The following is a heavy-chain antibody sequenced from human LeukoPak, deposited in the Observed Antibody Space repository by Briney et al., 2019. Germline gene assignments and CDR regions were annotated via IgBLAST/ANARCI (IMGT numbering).Heavy chain of an antibody. J-gene: IGHJ4*02. CDR1: GYTFTTYA. Sequence: ASVKVSCKASGYTFTTYAISWVRQASGQGLEWVGWISAYNGNTNYAQKLQGRVTMTTDTSTSTAYMDLRSLRSDDTAVYYCARVRNSGFRYVDSWGQGTLVTVSS. D-gene: IGHD5-12*01. CDR2: ISAYNGNT. CDR3: ARVRNSGFRYVDS. V-gene: IGHV1-18*01.